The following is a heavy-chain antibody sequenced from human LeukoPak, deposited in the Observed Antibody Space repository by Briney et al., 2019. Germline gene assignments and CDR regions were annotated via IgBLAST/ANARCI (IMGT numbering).Heavy chain of an antibody. CDR3: ARENYGSGSLGYYYYGMDV. D-gene: IGHD3-10*01. CDR2: ISYDGSNK. Sequence: GGSLRLSCAASGFTFSSYAMHWVRQVPGKGLEWVAVISYDGSNKYYADSVKGRFTISRDNSKNTLYLQMNSLRAEDTAVYYCARENYGSGSLGYYYYGMDVWGKGTTVTVSS. CDR1: GFTFSSYA. V-gene: IGHV3-30*04. J-gene: IGHJ6*04.